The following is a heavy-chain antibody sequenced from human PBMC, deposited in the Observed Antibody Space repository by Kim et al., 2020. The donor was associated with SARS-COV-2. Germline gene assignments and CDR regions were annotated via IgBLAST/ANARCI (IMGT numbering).Heavy chain of an antibody. Sequence: YNPSLKSRVTISVDTSKNQFSLKLSSVTAADTAVYYCARLRIAVAGYFDYWGQGTLVTVSS. D-gene: IGHD6-19*01. J-gene: IGHJ4*02. V-gene: IGHV4-39*01. CDR3: ARLRIAVAGYFDY.